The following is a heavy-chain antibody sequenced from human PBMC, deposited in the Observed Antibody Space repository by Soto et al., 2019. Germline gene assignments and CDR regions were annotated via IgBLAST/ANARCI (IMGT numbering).Heavy chain of an antibody. CDR1: GFTFSSYG. V-gene: IGHV3-30*18. D-gene: IGHD2-2*01. J-gene: IGHJ4*02. Sequence: PGGSLRLSCVVSGFTFSSYGMHWVRQAPGKGLECVAIISDTGSSHYYAASVEGRFTISRENSKNKLSLHMDRLRVEDTAVYYCAKDRGRDCPDNSCYFGADYWGQGTPVTVSS. CDR2: ISDTGSSH. CDR3: AKDRGRDCPDNSCYFGADY.